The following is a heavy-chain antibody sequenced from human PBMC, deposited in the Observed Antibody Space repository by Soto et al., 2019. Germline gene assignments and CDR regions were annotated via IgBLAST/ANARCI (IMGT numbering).Heavy chain of an antibody. J-gene: IGHJ4*01. CDR3: ARARSTYYDYIWVCYNDRPQYYFYY. CDR2: IYYSGST. D-gene: IGHD3-16*01. Sequence: PSGTLSLTCTVSGGSISRYYWSCIRQPPGKGLEWIGYIYYSGSTNYNPSLKSRVTISVDTSKNQFSLKLSSVTAADTAVYYCARARSTYYDYIWVCYNDRPQYYFYYRGQGTAVPVS. CDR1: GGSISRYY. V-gene: IGHV4-59*01.